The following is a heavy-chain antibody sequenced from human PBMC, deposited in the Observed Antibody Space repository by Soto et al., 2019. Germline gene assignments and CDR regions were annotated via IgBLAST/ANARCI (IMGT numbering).Heavy chain of an antibody. CDR3: RRDLGGANPY. J-gene: IGHJ4*02. CDR1: GYTFSNYW. V-gene: IGHV3-74*01. CDR2: IDLDGGTT. D-gene: IGHD3-16*01. Sequence: EVQLVESGGGLVQPGGSLRLSCAASGYTFSNYWMHWVRQTPGMGLVWVSRIDLDGGTTNYADSVKGRFTISRENAKNTLYLQMDSPSAEDTAVYYCRRDLGGANPYWGQGTLVTVSS.